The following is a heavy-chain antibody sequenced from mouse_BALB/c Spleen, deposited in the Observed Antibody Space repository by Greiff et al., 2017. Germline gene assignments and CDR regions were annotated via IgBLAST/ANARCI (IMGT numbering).Heavy chain of an antibody. D-gene: IGHD3-3*01. V-gene: IGHV1-80*01. CDR2: IYPGDGDT. J-gene: IGHJ4*01. CDR3: AREGDMGAMDY. CDR1: GYAFSSYW. Sequence: VKVVESGAELVRPGSSVKISCKASGYAFSSYWMNWVKQRPGQGLEWIGQIYPGDGDTNYNEKFKGKATLTVDTSSSTAYVDLSSLTSEDSAVYYCAREGDMGAMDYWGQGTSVTVSS.